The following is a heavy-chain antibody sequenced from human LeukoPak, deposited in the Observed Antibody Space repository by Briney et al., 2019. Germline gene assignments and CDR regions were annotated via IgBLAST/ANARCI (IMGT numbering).Heavy chain of an antibody. CDR1: GGSISSYY. J-gene: IGHJ4*02. CDR2: IYYSGST. D-gene: IGHD5-18*01. Sequence: PSGTLSLTCTVSGGSISSYYWSWIRQPPGKGLEWIGYIYYSGSTNYNPSLKSRVTISVDTSKNQFSLKLSSVTAADTAVYYCASVDTAMEYFDYWGQGTLVTVSS. V-gene: IGHV4-59*01. CDR3: ASVDTAMEYFDY.